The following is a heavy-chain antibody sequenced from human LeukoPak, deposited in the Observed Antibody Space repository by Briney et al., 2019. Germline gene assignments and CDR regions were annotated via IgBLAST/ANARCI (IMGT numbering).Heavy chain of an antibody. J-gene: IGHJ4*02. D-gene: IGHD6-6*01. CDR3: ARTKTGSARRWAYYFDY. V-gene: IGHV3-30-3*01. Sequence: GRSLRLSCAASGFTFSSYAMHWVRQAPGKGLGWVAVISYDGSNKYYADSVKGRFTISRDNSKNTLYLQTNSLRAEDTAVYYCARTKTGSARRWAYYFDYWGQGTLVTVSS. CDR2: ISYDGSNK. CDR1: GFTFSSYA.